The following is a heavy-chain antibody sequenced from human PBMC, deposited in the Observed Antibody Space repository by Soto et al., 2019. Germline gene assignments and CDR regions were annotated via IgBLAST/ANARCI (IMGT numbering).Heavy chain of an antibody. D-gene: IGHD6-19*01. CDR2: INPNSGGT. CDR1: GYTFTGYY. CDR3: ATAIAGAGTDY. V-gene: IGHV1-2*02. Sequence: ASVKVSCKASGYTFTGYYMHWVRQAPGQGLEWMGWINPNSGGTNYAQKFKGRVTMTRDTSISTAYMELSRLRSDDTAVYYGATAIAGAGTDYWGQGTLVTVSS. J-gene: IGHJ4*02.